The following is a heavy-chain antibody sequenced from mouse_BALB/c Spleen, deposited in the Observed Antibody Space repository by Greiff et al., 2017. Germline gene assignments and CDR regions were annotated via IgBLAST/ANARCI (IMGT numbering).Heavy chain of an antibody. D-gene: IGHD1-2*01. V-gene: IGHV1-67*01. Sequence: QVQLKESGPELVRPGVSVKISCKGSGYTFTDYAMHWVKQSHAKSLEWIGVISTYSGNTNYNQKFKGKATMTVDKSSSTAYMKLARLTSEDSAIYYCARVQFITTATGAMDYWGQGTSVTVSS. J-gene: IGHJ4*01. CDR1: GYTFTDYA. CDR2: ISTYSGNT. CDR3: ARVQFITTATGAMDY.